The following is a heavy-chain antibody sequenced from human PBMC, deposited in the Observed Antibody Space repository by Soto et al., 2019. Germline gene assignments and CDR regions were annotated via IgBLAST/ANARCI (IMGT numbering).Heavy chain of an antibody. CDR1: GFTFINYA. CDR3: AKDVYRSATMPCFDT. D-gene: IGHD2-2*01. Sequence: GGSLRLSCEVSGFTFINYAMSWVRQAPGKGLEWVSGIDDSGGNTYYADSMKGRFSISRDNSKNTXXXXXXXXXTXDTAVYYCAKDVYRSATMPCFDTWGQGTLVTVSS. V-gene: IGHV3-23*01. J-gene: IGHJ5*02. CDR2: IDDSGGNT.